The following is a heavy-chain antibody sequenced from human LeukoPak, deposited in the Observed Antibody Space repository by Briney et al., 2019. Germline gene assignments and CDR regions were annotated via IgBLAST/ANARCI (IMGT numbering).Heavy chain of an antibody. CDR1: GYTFTSYY. Sequence: ASVKVSCKASGYTFTSYYMHWVRQAPGQGLEWMGIINPSGGSTSYAQKFQGRVTMTRDTSTSTVYMELSSLRSEDTAVYYCARDHYHKVHSVMVTAPDYWGQGTLVIVSS. CDR2: INPSGGST. J-gene: IGHJ4*02. CDR3: ARDHYHKVHSVMVTAPDY. V-gene: IGHV1-46*01. D-gene: IGHD2-21*02.